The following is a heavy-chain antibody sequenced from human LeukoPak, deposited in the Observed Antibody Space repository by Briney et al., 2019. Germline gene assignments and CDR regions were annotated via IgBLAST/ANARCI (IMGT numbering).Heavy chain of an antibody. CDR3: ATDSRYCTNGVCYNIPIDY. D-gene: IGHD2-8*01. Sequence: GASVKVSCKVSGYTLTELSMHWVRQAPGKGLEWMGGFDPEDGETIYAQKFQGRVTITADTSTDTAYMELSSLRSEDTAVYYCATDSRYCTNGVCYNIPIDYWGQGTLVTVSS. J-gene: IGHJ4*02. CDR2: FDPEDGET. CDR1: GYTLTELS. V-gene: IGHV1-24*01.